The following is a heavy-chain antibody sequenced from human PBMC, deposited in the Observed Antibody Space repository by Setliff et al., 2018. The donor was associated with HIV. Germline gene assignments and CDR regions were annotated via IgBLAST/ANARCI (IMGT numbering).Heavy chain of an antibody. CDR3: ARGVVVAATRWFDP. J-gene: IGHJ5*02. CDR2: IFSSGST. V-gene: IGHV4-61*02. CDR1: GGSISSGSYY. Sequence: PSETLSLTCTVSGGSISSGSYYWSWIRQPAGKGLEWIGRIFSSGSTSYNPSLKSRVTMSVDTSKNQFSLRLSSVTAADTAVYYCARGVVVAATRWFDPWGQGTLVTVST. D-gene: IGHD2-15*01.